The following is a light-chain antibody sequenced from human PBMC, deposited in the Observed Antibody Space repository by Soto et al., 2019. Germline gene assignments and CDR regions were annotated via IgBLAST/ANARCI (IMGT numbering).Light chain of an antibody. CDR2: EVT. CDR1: SXDIGDYNY. Sequence: SVLTQPRSVSGSPGQSVTFSCTGTSXDIGDYNYVSWYQQHPGKAPKLMIYEVTKRPSGVPDRFSGSKSGNTASLTISGLQVEDEAEYYCGSYTGSITYVFGTGTKVTVL. V-gene: IGLV2-11*01. J-gene: IGLJ1*01. CDR3: GSYTGSITYV.